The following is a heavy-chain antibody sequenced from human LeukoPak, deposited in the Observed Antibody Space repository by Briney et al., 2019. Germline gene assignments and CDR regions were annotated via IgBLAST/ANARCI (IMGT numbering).Heavy chain of an antibody. Sequence: GGSLRLSCAASGFTFSNYWMHWVRQAPGKGLVWVSRIKSDGSSTNYAASVKGRFTISRDNAKNTLHLQMNSLRAEDTAVYYCARGGYYGSGRYYFDSWGQGTLVTVSS. CDR2: IKSDGSST. D-gene: IGHD3-3*01. CDR3: ARGGYYGSGRYYFDS. CDR1: GFTFSNYW. J-gene: IGHJ4*02. V-gene: IGHV3-74*01.